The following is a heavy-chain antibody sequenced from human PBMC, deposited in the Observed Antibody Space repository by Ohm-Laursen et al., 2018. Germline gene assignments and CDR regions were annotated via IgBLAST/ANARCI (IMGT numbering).Heavy chain of an antibody. Sequence: SLRLSCAASGFTFSSYGMHWVRQAPGKGLEWVAVISYDGSNKYYADSVKGRFTISRDNSKNTLYLQMNSLRAEDTAVYYCARVPSTFIAALEDYFDYWGQGTLVTVSS. CDR3: ARVPSTFIAALEDYFDY. D-gene: IGHD6-13*01. CDR2: ISYDGSNK. J-gene: IGHJ4*02. V-gene: IGHV3-30*03. CDR1: GFTFSSYG.